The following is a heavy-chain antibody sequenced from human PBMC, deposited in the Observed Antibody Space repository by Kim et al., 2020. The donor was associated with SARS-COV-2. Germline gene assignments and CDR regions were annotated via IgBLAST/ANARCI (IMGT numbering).Heavy chain of an antibody. J-gene: IGHJ5*02. Sequence: SVKGRFTISRDNSKNTLYLQMSSLRAEDTAVYYCVKDYNGASIFSDWFDPWGQGTLVTVSS. CDR3: VKDYNGASIFSDWFDP. V-gene: IGHV3-64D*06. D-gene: IGHD3-10*01.